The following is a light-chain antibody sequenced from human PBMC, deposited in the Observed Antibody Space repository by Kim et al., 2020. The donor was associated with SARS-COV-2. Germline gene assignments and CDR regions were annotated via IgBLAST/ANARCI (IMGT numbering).Light chain of an antibody. CDR2: DAS. V-gene: IGKV1-5*01. Sequence: CVGDRGTITCRASQSISSWLAWYQQKPGKAPNLLIYDASSLGSGVPSRLSGSGAGTECTLTISSLQPDDFATYYCQQYSSYSPWTFGQGTKVDIK. J-gene: IGKJ1*01. CDR3: QQYSSYSPWT. CDR1: QSISSW.